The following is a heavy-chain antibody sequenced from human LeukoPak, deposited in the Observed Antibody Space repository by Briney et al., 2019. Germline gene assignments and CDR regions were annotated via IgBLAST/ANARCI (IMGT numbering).Heavy chain of an antibody. D-gene: IGHD2-8*01. J-gene: IGHJ4*02. V-gene: IGHV1-18*01. CDR2: ISAYNGNT. CDR3: ARDVRTRRYCTNGVCYTGY. CDR1: GYTFTSYG. Sequence: ASVKVSCKACGYTFTSYGISWVRQAPGQGLEWMGWISAYNGNTNYAQKLQGRVTMTTDTSTSTAYMELRSLRSDDTAVYYCARDVRTRRYCTNGVCYTGYWGQGTLVTVSS.